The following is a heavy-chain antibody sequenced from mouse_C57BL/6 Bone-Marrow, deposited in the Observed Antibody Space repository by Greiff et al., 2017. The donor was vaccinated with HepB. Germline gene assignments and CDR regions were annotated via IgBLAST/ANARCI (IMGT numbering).Heavy chain of an antibody. CDR3: TESYYYGSTYAMDY. CDR1: GYTFTSYW. Sequence: SGTVLARPGASVKMSCKTSGYTFTSYWMHWVKQRPGQGLEWIGAIYPGNSDTSYNQKFKGKAKLTAVTSASTAYMELSSLTNEDSAVYYCTESYYYGSTYAMDYWGQGTSVTVSS. V-gene: IGHV1-5*01. D-gene: IGHD1-1*01. J-gene: IGHJ4*01. CDR2: IYPGNSDT.